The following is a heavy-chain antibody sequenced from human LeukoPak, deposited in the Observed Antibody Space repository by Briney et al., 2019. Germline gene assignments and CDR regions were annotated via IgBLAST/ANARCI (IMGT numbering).Heavy chain of an antibody. V-gene: IGHV4-59*01. J-gene: IGHJ4*02. CDR1: GGSISSYY. CDR2: IYYSGST. Sequence: PSETLSLTCTVSGGSISSYYWSWIRQPPGKGLEWIGYIYYSGSTNYNPSLKSRVTISVDTSKNQFSLELSSVTAADTAAADCARSGKRANYYDSSGYYYAFDYWGQGTLATVSS. CDR3: ARSGKRANYYDSSGYYYAFDY. D-gene: IGHD3-22*01.